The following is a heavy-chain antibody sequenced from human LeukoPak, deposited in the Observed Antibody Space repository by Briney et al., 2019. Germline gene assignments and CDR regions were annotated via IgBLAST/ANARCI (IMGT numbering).Heavy chain of an antibody. V-gene: IGHV1-46*01. CDR3: ARDQEGFDY. CDR1: GYTFTSSY. CDR2: IYPRDGST. J-gene: IGHJ4*02. Sequence: ASVTVSCKASGYTFTSSYIHWVRQAPGQGLEWMGMIYPRDGSTSYAQKFQGRVTVTRDTSTSTAHMELSGLRSEDTAVYYCARDQEGFDYWGQGTLVTVSS.